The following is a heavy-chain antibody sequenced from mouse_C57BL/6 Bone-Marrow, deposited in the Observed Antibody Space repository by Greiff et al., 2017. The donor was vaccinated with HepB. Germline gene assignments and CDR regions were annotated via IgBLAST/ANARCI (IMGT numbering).Heavy chain of an antibody. D-gene: IGHD3-3*01. CDR1: GFTFSDYG. Sequence: VKLMESGGGLVKPGGSLKLSCAAPGFTFSDYGMHWVRQAPEKGLEWVAYISSGSSTIYYADKVKGRFNISRDKAKNTLFLQMTSLRSEYTAMYYCAMGTRPWYFDVWGTGTTVTVSS. CDR3: AMGTRPWYFDV. J-gene: IGHJ1*03. CDR2: ISSGSSTI. V-gene: IGHV5-17*01.